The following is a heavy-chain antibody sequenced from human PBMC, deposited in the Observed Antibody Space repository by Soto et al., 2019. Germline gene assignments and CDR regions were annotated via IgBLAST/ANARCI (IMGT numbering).Heavy chain of an antibody. Sequence: PSETLSLTCTVSGGSISSGDYYWSWIRQPPGKGLEWIGYIYYSGSTYYNPSLKSRVTISVDTSKNQFSLKLSSVTAADTAVYYCARMNSGYAYGMDVWGQGTRVTVSS. D-gene: IGHD5-12*01. J-gene: IGHJ6*02. CDR3: ARMNSGYAYGMDV. CDR1: GGSISSGDYY. V-gene: IGHV4-30-4*01. CDR2: IYYSGST.